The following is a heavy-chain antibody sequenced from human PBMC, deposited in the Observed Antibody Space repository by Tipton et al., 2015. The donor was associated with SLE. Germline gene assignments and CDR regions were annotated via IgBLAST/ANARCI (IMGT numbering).Heavy chain of an antibody. CDR2: IYYSGST. CDR3: ARLIAAAGLVDY. J-gene: IGHJ4*02. Sequence: GLVKPSETLSLTCTVSGGSIRSSSYYWGWIRQPPGKGLEWIGYIYYSGSTNYNPSLKSRVTISVDTSKNQFSLKLSSVNAADTAVYYCARLIAAAGLVDYWGQGTLVTVSS. D-gene: IGHD6-13*01. CDR1: GGSIRSSSYY. V-gene: IGHV4-61*05.